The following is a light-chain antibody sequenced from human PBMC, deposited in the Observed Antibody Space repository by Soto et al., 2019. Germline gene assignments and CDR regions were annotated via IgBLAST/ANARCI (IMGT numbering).Light chain of an antibody. CDR1: QSVGSD. Sequence: EIVITQSPTTLSVSPGERATLSCRASQSVGSDLAWYQQKPGQAPRLLIYVASTRTTGVPARFSGSGSGTEFTLTISSLQSEDFAVYYCQHYNHWPPWTFGQGTKVDIK. CDR2: VAS. J-gene: IGKJ1*01. CDR3: QHYNHWPPWT. V-gene: IGKV3-15*01.